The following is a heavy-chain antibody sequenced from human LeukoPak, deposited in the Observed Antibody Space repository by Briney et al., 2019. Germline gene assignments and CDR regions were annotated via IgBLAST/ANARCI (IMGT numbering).Heavy chain of an antibody. V-gene: IGHV3-21*01. CDR1: ESTFNTYS. Sequence: GALRLSCSASESTFNTYSINGVGQAPGKGLEWVSSISSSSSNIYYADSVKGRFTISRYNPNNSLYLQMNSLRAEDTAVYYCVRFTGTGTSDAFDIWGQGTMVTVSS. CDR3: VRFTGTGTSDAFDI. D-gene: IGHD1-1*01. CDR2: ISSSSSNI. J-gene: IGHJ3*02.